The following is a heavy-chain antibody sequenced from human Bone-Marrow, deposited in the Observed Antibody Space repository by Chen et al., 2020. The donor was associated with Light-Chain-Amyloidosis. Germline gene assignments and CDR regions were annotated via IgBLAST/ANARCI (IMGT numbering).Heavy chain of an antibody. CDR3: ARADPSYYYYGMDV. Sequence: QVQLQESGPGLVRPSQTLSLTCTVSGVSISSAGYYWSWIRQHPGKGLEWIGHIFYSGSTYANPSLKSRVAISVDTSKNQFALKVSSVTAADTAVYYCARADPSYYYYGMDVWGQGTTVTVSS. CDR2: IFYSGST. J-gene: IGHJ6*02. CDR1: GVSISSAGYY. V-gene: IGHV4-31*03.